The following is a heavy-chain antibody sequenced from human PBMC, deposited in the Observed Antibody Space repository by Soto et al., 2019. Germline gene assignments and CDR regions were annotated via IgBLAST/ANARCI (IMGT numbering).Heavy chain of an antibody. Sequence: QVQLQESGPGLVKPSETLSLTCTVSGGSVSSGSYYWSWIRQPPGKGVEWIGYIYYSGSTNYNPSLKSRVTISVDTSRNQFSLKLSSVTAADTAVYYCARIPYDILTGYGYYGMDVWGQGTTVTVSS. CDR1: GGSVSSGSYY. CDR2: IYYSGST. V-gene: IGHV4-61*01. J-gene: IGHJ6*02. CDR3: ARIPYDILTGYGYYGMDV. D-gene: IGHD3-9*01.